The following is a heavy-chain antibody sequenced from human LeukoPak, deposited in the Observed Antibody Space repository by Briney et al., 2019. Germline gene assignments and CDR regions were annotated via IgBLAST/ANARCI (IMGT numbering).Heavy chain of an antibody. Sequence: GGSLRLSCAASGFKFGDYAMHWVRQAPGKGLEWVSGISWNSRTIGYADSVKGRFTISRDNAENSLYLQMNSLRTEDTALYYCAKDITFGGVIGSLDVWGQGTTVTVSS. V-gene: IGHV3-9*01. CDR3: AKDITFGGVIGSLDV. CDR1: GFKFGDYA. D-gene: IGHD3-16*02. CDR2: ISWNSRTI. J-gene: IGHJ6*02.